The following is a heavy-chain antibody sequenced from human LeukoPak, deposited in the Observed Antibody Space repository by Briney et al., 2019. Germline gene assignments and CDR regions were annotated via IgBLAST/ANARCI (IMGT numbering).Heavy chain of an antibody. CDR1: GDSFTSNSFH. CDR3: ARDPYGSGFNWFET. V-gene: IGHV4-39*07. Sequence: PSETLSLTCTVFGDSFTSNSFHWGWIRQPPGRGLEWIGSISYTGSTYYNPSLKSRVSISIGTSQKQLSLNLISVTAADTAVYYCARDPYGSGFNWFETWGQGTLVTVSS. D-gene: IGHD3-10*01. J-gene: IGHJ5*02. CDR2: ISYTGST.